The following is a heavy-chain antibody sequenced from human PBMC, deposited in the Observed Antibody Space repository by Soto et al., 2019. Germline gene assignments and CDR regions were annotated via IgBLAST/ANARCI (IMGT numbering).Heavy chain of an antibody. Sequence: GGSLRLSCAASGFTFSSYGMHWVRQAPGKGLEWVAVISYDGSNKYYADSVKGRFTISRDNSKNTLYLQMNSLRAEDTAVYYCANQRATPSGYYYGMDVWGQGTTVTVSS. CDR3: ANQRATPSGYYYGMDV. V-gene: IGHV3-30*18. CDR2: ISYDGSNK. CDR1: GFTFSSYG. D-gene: IGHD1-26*01. J-gene: IGHJ6*02.